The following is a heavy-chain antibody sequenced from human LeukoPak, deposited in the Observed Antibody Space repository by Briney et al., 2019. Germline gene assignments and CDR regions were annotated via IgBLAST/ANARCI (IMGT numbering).Heavy chain of an antibody. CDR3: ARDKYYDSSGEALDI. Sequence: PGGSLRLSCAASGFTFSSYAMHWVRQAPGKGLEWVAVISYDGSNKYYADSVKGRFTISRDNSKNTLYLQMNSLRAEDTAVYYCARDKYYDSSGEALDIWGQGTMVTVPS. CDR1: GFTFSSYA. V-gene: IGHV3-30-3*01. J-gene: IGHJ3*02. D-gene: IGHD3-22*01. CDR2: ISYDGSNK.